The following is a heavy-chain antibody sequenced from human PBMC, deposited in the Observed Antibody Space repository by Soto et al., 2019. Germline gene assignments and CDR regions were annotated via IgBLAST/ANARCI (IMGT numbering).Heavy chain of an antibody. D-gene: IGHD3-9*01. V-gene: IGHV4-59*01. CDR2: IYYSRST. CDR1: GGSISSSY. J-gene: IGHJ6*02. Sequence: PSETLSLTCTVSGGSISSSYWSWIRQPPGKGLEWIGYIYYSRSTNYNPPPKSRVTISVDTSKNQFSLKLSSVTAADTAVYYCARGVNVLRYFDWLSAHYYYYGMDVWGQGTTVTVSS. CDR3: ARGVNVLRYFDWLSAHYYYYGMDV.